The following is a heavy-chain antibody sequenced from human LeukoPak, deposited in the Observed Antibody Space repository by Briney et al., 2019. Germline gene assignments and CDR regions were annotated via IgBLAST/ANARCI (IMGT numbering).Heavy chain of an antibody. CDR3: ASVYCSGGSCPFDY. CDR2: INHSGST. D-gene: IGHD2-15*01. J-gene: IGHJ4*02. V-gene: IGHV4-34*01. CDR1: GGSFSGYY. Sequence: PSETLSLTCAVYGGSFSGYYWSWIRQPPGKGLEWIGEINHSGSTSYNPSLKSRVTISVDTSKNQFSLKLSSVTAADTAVYYCASVYCSGGSCPFDYWGQGTLVTVSS.